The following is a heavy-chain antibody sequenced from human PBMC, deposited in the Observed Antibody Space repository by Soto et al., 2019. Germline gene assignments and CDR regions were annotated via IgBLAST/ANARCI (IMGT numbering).Heavy chain of an antibody. D-gene: IGHD2-2*01. CDR3: AIYHLELFRFDY. Sequence: QIPLVQSGPEVKKPGASMKVSCKAYDFSFTSHGISWVRQAPGQGLEWMGWISLYNGNTNYAQQFRGRVTMTTDTSTSTAYMELRSLRSDDTAMYFCAIYHLELFRFDYWGQGTLVTVSS. J-gene: IGHJ4*02. CDR2: ISLYNGNT. CDR1: DFSFTSHG. V-gene: IGHV1-18*04.